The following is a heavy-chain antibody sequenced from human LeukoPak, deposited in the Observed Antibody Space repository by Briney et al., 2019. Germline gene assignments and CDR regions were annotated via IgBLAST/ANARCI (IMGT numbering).Heavy chain of an antibody. CDR3: ARAGEGLQSYGFDM. CDR1: GFTFSSHW. V-gene: IGHV3-74*01. D-gene: IGHD4-11*01. Sequence: GGSLRLSCAASGFTFSSHWMHWVRHGPGKGLVWVSRINSDGSSTGYEDSVKGRFTISGDNAKNTLDLQMNNLRAEDTAVYYCARAGEGLQSYGFDMWGQGTKVSVST. CDR2: INSDGSST. J-gene: IGHJ3*02.